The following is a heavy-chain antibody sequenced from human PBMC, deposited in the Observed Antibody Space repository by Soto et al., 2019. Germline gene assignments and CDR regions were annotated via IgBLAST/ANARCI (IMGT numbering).Heavy chain of an antibody. CDR1: GFTFTSSA. V-gene: IGHV1-58*01. Sequence: SVKVSCKASGFTFTSSAVQWVRQARGQRLEWIGWIVVGSGNTNYAQKFQERVTITRDMSTSTAYMELSSLRSEDTAVYYCAADYYDSSGYYHIYDYWGQGTLVTVSS. CDR2: IVVGSGNT. CDR3: AADYYDSSGYYHIYDY. D-gene: IGHD3-22*01. J-gene: IGHJ4*02.